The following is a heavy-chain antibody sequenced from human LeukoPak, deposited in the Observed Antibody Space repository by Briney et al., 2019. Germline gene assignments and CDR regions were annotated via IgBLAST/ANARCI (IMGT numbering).Heavy chain of an antibody. Sequence: GGSLRLSCAASGFTFSNAWMSWVRQAPGKGLEWVGRIKSKTDGGTTDYAAPVKGRFTISRDDSKNTLYLEMNSLRAEDTAVYYCAKSTSAELYGLDVWGQGTTVTVSS. J-gene: IGHJ6*02. CDR3: AKSTSAELYGLDV. CDR1: GFTFSNAW. CDR2: IKSKTDGGTT. D-gene: IGHD1-7*01. V-gene: IGHV3-15*01.